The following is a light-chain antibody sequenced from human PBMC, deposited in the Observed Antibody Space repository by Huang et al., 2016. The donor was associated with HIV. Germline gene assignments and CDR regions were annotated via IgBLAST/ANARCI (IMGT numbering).Light chain of an antibody. CDR2: DAS. J-gene: IGKJ3*01. V-gene: IGKV1-9*01. CDR3: QQLSAYPLS. Sequence: QLTQSPSSLSASIGDRVTIACRASHDINTYLAWHQQKPGRAPKLLIYDASTLQTGVPSRFRGCGSGTAFSLTITSLQPDDFAVYYCQQLSAYPLSFGPGTTVD. CDR1: HDINTY.